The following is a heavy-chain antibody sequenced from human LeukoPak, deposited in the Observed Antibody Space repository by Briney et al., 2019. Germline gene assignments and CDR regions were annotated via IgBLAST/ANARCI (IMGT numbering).Heavy chain of an antibody. CDR2: ISSSSSYI. V-gene: IGHV3-21*01. D-gene: IGHD1-26*01. J-gene: IGHJ6*02. CDR3: ARDLRGSLYYYGMDV. CDR1: GFTFSSYT. Sequence: GGSLRLSCAASGFTFSSYTMHWVRQAPGKGLEWVSSISSSSSYIYYADSVKGRFTISRDNAKNSLYLQMNSLRAEDTAVYYCARDLRGSLYYYGMDVGGQETTVTVSS.